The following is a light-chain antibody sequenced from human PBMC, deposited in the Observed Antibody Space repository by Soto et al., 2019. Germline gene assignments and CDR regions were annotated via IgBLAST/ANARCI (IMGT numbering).Light chain of an antibody. CDR1: QSVRTN. CDR3: QQYGSSGT. V-gene: IGKV3-15*01. CDR2: GAS. Sequence: EIVMTRSPATLSVSPGERGTLSCRASQSVRTNLAWYQHKPGQAPRLLIYGASTRATGIPARFSGSGSGTDFTLTISRLEPEDFAVYYCQQYGSSGTFGQGTKVDIK. J-gene: IGKJ1*01.